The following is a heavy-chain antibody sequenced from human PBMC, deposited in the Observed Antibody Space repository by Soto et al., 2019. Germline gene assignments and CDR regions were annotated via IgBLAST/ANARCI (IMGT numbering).Heavy chain of an antibody. D-gene: IGHD3-16*01. CDR1: GYTLTELS. V-gene: IGHV1-24*01. J-gene: IGHJ3*02. CDR3: ATMGDALYTLDAFDI. Sequence: ASVKVSCKVSGYTLTELSMHWVRQAPGKGLEWMGGFDPEDGETIYAQKFQGRVTMTEDTSTDTAYMELSSLRSEDTAVYYCATMGDALYTLDAFDIWGQGTVVTVSS. CDR2: FDPEDGET.